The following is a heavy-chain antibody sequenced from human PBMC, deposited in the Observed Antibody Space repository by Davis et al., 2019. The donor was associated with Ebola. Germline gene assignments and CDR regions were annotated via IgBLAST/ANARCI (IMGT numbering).Heavy chain of an antibody. V-gene: IGHV4-30-4*01. J-gene: IGHJ4*02. CDR3: ARADVLLWFGELSY. Sequence: MPSETLSLTCTVSGGSISSGDYYWSWIRQPPGKGLEWIGYIYYSGSTYYNPSLKSRVTISVDTSKNQFSLKLSSVTAADTAVYYCARADVLLWFGELSYWGQGTLVTVSS. CDR1: GGSISSGDYY. CDR2: IYYSGST. D-gene: IGHD3-10*01.